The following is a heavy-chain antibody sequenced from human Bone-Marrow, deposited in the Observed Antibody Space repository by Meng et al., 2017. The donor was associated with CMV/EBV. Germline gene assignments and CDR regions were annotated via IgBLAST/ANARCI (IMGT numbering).Heavy chain of an antibody. D-gene: IGHD2-2*01. CDR1: GYSFTSYW. CDR3: ARLMVVVPAAISWFDP. Sequence: GESLKIYCKGSGYSFTSYWIGWLRQMPGKGLEWMGIIYPGDSDTRYSPSFQGQVTISADKSISTAYLQWSSLKLSDTAMYYCARLMVVVPAAISWFDPWGQGTLVTVPS. CDR2: IYPGDSDT. V-gene: IGHV5-51*01. J-gene: IGHJ5*02.